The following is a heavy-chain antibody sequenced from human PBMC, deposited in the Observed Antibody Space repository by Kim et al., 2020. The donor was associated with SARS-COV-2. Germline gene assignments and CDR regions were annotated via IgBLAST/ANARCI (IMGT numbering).Heavy chain of an antibody. J-gene: IGHJ5*02. CDR2: IRSKAYGGTT. Sequence: GGSLRLSCTASGFTFGDYAMSWFRQAPGKGLEWVGFIRSKAYGGTTEYAASVKGRFTISRDDSKSIAYLQMNSLKTEDTAVYYCTRTYSPNWFDPWGQGTLVTVSS. CDR1: GFTFGDYA. CDR3: TRTYSPNWFDP. D-gene: IGHD3-16*01. V-gene: IGHV3-49*03.